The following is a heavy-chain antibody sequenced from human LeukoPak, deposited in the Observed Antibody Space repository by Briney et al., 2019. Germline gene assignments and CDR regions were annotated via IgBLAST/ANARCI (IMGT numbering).Heavy chain of an antibody. V-gene: IGHV4-59*08. D-gene: IGHD6-19*01. CDR3: ARTSGYSSGFAFDY. CDR1: GGSISGYY. CDR2: IYYSGST. Sequence: SETLSLTCTVSGGSISGYYWSWIRQPPGKGLEWIGYIYYSGSTNYNPSLKSRVTLSVDTSKNQFSLKLSSVTAADTAVYYCARTSGYSSGFAFDYWGQGTLVTVSS. J-gene: IGHJ4*02.